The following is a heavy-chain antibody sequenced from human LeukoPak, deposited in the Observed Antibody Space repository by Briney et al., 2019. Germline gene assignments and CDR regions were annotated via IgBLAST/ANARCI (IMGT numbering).Heavy chain of an antibody. CDR3: AGYNIPYTFEF. Sequence: PSGTLSLTCAVSGGSISRSNWRSWVRQPPGKGLEWIGDILHSGDTNYNASLRSRLTISLDKSRNQFSLQLSSVTAADTAVYYCAGYNIPYTFEFWGPGTVVTVSS. CDR1: GGSISRSNW. V-gene: IGHV4-4*02. D-gene: IGHD1-20*01. J-gene: IGHJ4*02. CDR2: ILHSGDT.